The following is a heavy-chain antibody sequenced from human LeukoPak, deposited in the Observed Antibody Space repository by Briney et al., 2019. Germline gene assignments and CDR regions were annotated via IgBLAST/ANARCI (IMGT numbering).Heavy chain of an antibody. CDR1: GFTFSSYE. CDR2: ISSSGSTT. J-gene: IGHJ4*02. D-gene: IGHD6-19*01. V-gene: IGHV3-48*03. Sequence: GGSLILSCAASGFTFSSYEMNWVRRAPGKGLEWLSYISSSGSTTYYADSGKGRFTISRDNARNSVSLRMNSLRAEDTAVYYCARGPPVSAYYFDYWGQGTLVTVSS. CDR3: ARGPPVSAYYFDY.